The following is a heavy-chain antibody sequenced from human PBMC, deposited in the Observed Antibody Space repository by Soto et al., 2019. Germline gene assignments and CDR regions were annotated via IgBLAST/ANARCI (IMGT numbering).Heavy chain of an antibody. J-gene: IGHJ6*02. CDR1: GFTFSSYG. Sequence: QVQLVESGGGVVQPGRSLRLSCAASGFTFSSYGMHWVRQAPGKGLEWVAVISYDGSNKYYADSVKGRFTISRDNSKNTLYLQTNSLRAEDTAVYYCAKGPAIVLVPAAMNYYDGMDVWGQGTTVTVSS. CDR2: ISYDGSNK. CDR3: AKGPAIVLVPAAMNYYDGMDV. V-gene: IGHV3-30*18. D-gene: IGHD2-2*01.